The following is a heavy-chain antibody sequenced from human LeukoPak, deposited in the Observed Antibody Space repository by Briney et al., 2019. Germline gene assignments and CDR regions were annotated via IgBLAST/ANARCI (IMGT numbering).Heavy chain of an antibody. CDR2: ISGSGGST. J-gene: IGHJ6*03. CDR3: AKGPSGYYYYYMDV. V-gene: IGHV3-23*01. Sequence: GGSLRLSCTASGSTFSSYAMSWVRQAPGKGLEWVSAISGSGGSTYYADSVKGRFTISRDNSKNTLYLQMNSLRAEDTAVYYCAKGPSGYYYYYMDVWGKGTTVTVSS. CDR1: GSTFSSYA.